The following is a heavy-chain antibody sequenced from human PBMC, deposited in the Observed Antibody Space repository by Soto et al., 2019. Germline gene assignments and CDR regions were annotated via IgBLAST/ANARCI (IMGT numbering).Heavy chain of an antibody. Sequence: GASVKVSCKVSGYSLLALSMHWVRQAPGKGLEWMGRFDPEDGETIYAQKFQGRITMTEDTSTDTAHMELTSLRSEDTAVYYCATAGIVVTSHHQLGYWGQGVLVTVSS. J-gene: IGHJ4*01. D-gene: IGHD1-26*01. CDR2: FDPEDGET. CDR1: GYSLLALS. CDR3: ATAGIVVTSHHQLGY. V-gene: IGHV1-24*01.